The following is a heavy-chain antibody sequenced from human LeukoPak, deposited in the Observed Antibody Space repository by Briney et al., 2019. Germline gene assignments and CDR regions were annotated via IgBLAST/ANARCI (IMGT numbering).Heavy chain of an antibody. D-gene: IGHD5-24*01. J-gene: IGHJ4*02. CDR2: IKEDGSEK. V-gene: IGHV3-7*04. Sequence: GGSLRLSCAASGFTFSSSWMSWVRQAPGKGLEWVANIKEDGSEKYYVDSVKGRFTISRDNAKNSLYLQMNSLRAEDTAVYYCARDIGRDGFDYWGQGTLVTVS. CDR3: ARDIGRDGFDY. CDR1: GFTFSSSW.